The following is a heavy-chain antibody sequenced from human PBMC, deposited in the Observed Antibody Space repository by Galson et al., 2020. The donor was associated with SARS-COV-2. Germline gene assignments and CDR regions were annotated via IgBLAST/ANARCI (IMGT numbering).Heavy chain of an antibody. V-gene: IGHV3-30-3*01. Sequence: GGSLRLSCAASGFTFRRYAMHWVRQAPGKGLEWVALISYDETNKYYADSVKGRFIISRDNSKNTLYLQMSSLRAEDTALYFCARDWAYYYGSGGLYYYYGMDVWGQGTTVTVSS. CDR2: ISYDETNK. D-gene: IGHD3-10*01. CDR3: ARDWAYYYGSGGLYYYYGMDV. CDR1: GFTFRRYA. J-gene: IGHJ6*02.